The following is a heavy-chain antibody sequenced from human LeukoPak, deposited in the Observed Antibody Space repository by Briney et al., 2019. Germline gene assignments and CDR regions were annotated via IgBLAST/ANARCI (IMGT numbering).Heavy chain of an antibody. CDR1: GFTFSSYG. D-gene: IGHD5-12*01. CDR2: IWYDGSNK. V-gene: IGHV3-33*01. CDR3: ARGRDDIVATIPYYFDY. J-gene: IGHJ4*02. Sequence: GSLRLSCAASGFTFSSYGMHWVRQAPGKGLEWLAVIWYDGSNKYYADSVKGRFTISRDNSKNTLYLQMNSLRAEDTAVYYCARGRDDIVATIPYYFDYWGQGTLVTVSS.